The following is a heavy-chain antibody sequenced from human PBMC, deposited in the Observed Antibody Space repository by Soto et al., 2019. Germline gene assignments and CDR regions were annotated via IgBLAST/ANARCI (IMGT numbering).Heavy chain of an antibody. CDR3: ASLVIEAAGWEGGYYYYGMTV. CDR2: VNGNRSKT. V-gene: IGHV1-8*01. J-gene: IGHJ6*02. CDR1: GYTFTSYD. D-gene: IGHD6-13*01. Sequence: ASVKVSCKASGYTFTSYDISWVRQATGQGVEWRGGVNGNRSKTGYAEKFKGRATIRRNTTIRKAYMKLSSLRSENTAEYYCASLVIEAAGWEGGYYYYGMTVWGQATTVTVSS.